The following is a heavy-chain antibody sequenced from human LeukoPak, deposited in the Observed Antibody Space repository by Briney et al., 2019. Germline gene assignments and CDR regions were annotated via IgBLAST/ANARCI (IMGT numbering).Heavy chain of an antibody. V-gene: IGHV4-31*03. CDR2: IYYSGST. CDR1: GGSISGGGYY. D-gene: IGHD3-22*01. CDR3: ARVPYYYDSSGYYYGAFDI. J-gene: IGHJ3*02. Sequence: SETLSLTCTVSGGSISGGGYYWSWIRQHPGKGLEWIGYIYYSGSTYYNPSLKSRVTISVDTSKNQFSLKLSSVTAADTAVYYCARVPYYYDSSGYYYGAFDIWGQGTMVTVSS.